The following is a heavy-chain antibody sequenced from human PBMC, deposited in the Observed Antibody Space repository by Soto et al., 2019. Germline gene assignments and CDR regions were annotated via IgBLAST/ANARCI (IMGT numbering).Heavy chain of an antibody. V-gene: IGHV3-49*03. J-gene: IGHJ6*02. D-gene: IGHD3-9*01. CDR3: TRALGYDILTGLLRRYYGMDV. CDR2: IRSKAYGGTT. Sequence: PGGSLRLSCTASGFTFGDYAMSWFRQAPGKGLEWVGFIRSKAYGGTTEYAASVKGRFTISRDDSKSIAYLQMNSLKTEDTAVYYCTRALGYDILTGLLRRYYGMDVWGQGTTVTVSS. CDR1: GFTFGDYA.